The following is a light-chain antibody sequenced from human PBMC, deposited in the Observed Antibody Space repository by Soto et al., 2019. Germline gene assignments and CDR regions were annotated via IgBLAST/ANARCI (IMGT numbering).Light chain of an antibody. J-gene: IGLJ7*01. CDR3: CSCACASTLDAV. CDR1: SSDIGSYNL. CDR2: DGS. V-gene: IGLV2-23*01. Sequence: QSALTQPASVSGSPGQSITISCTGTSSDIGSYNLVSWYQQHPGKAPKLMIYDGSKRPSGVSNRFSGSKSGTTASLTISGLQVEDEDESDCCSCACASTLDAVFGGGTQLTVL.